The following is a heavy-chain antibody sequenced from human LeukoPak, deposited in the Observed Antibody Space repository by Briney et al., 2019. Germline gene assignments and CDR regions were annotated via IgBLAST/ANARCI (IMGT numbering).Heavy chain of an antibody. V-gene: IGHV3-30*18. CDR3: AKIQTGRGSYSRYYQYGMDV. CDR2: ISYDGSNN. D-gene: IGHD1-26*01. CDR1: GFLFSAYG. J-gene: IGHJ6*02. Sequence: PGGSLRLSCAASGFLFSAYGMHWVRQAPGKGLEWVAVISYDGSNNYFVDSVKSRFTISRDNSKNTLYLQMNSLRAEDTAVYYCAKIQTGRGSYSRYYQYGMDVWGQGTTVTVSS.